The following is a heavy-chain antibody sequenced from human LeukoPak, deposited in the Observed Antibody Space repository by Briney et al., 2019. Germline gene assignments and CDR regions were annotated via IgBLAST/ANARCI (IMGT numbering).Heavy chain of an antibody. J-gene: IGHJ6*02. CDR3: ARSNVPSKWWAYAMDV. CDR1: GFSFDTFS. CDR2: ISNDESKI. D-gene: IGHD2-8*01. Sequence: HPGGSLRLSCTAFGFSFDTFSMHWVRQIPGKGLEWAAVISNDESKIYYAGSVKGRFTISRDNSRSTLYLQMDSLRPDDTAVYYCARSNVPSKWWAYAMDVWGQGTMVTVSS. V-gene: IGHV3-30-3*01.